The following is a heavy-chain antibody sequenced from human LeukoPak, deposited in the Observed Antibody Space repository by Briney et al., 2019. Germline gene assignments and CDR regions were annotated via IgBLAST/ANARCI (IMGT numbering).Heavy chain of an antibody. CDR1: GYTFTTYY. CDR2: INPSGGST. J-gene: IGHJ4*02. V-gene: IGHV1-46*03. CDR3: ARSVKMPTIVH. D-gene: IGHD5-24*01. Sequence: GASVKVSCKASGYTFTTYYMHWVRQAPGQGLQWMGIINPSGGSTNYAQKFQGRVTMTRDTSTNTVYMELSSLRSDDTAIYYCARSVKMPTIVHWGQGTLVTVSS.